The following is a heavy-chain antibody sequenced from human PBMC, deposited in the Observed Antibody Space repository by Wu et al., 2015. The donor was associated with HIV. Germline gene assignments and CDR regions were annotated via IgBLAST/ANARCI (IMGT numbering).Heavy chain of an antibody. V-gene: IGHV1-69*08. J-gene: IGHJ3*02. CDR1: GDSFTAYS. D-gene: IGHD6-13*01. Sequence: QVQLVQSGAEIKKPASSMRVSCKLSGDSFTAYSISWVRQAPSEGLEWMGRFIPIFGTTNYAPRFQDRVSITADTSANTVYLEMSGLRSEDTALYYCARGSTGFQXFDIWGQGTMIIVSS. CDR2: FIPIFGTT. CDR3: ARGSTGFQXFDI.